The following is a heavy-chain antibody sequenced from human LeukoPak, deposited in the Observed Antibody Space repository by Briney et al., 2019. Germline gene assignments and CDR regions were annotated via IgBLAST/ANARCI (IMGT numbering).Heavy chain of an antibody. J-gene: IGHJ4*02. Sequence: GGSLRLSCAASGFTFSSYWMSWVRQAPGKGLEWVANIKQDGSEKYYVDSLKGRFTISRDNAKNSLYLQMNSLRAEDTAVYYCARGFWWPQLVEDYWGQGTLVTVSS. CDR1: GFTFSSYW. D-gene: IGHD6-13*01. CDR3: ARGFWWPQLVEDY. V-gene: IGHV3-7*01. CDR2: IKQDGSEK.